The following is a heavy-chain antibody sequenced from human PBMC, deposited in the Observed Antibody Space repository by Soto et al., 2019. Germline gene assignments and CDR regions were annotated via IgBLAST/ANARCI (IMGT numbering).Heavy chain of an antibody. D-gene: IGHD3-10*01. CDR1: GDTFNSYT. CDR3: AASYGSGSRAFDY. Sequence: QVQLVQSGPEVKMPGSSVKVSCKASGDTFNSYTINWVRQAPGQGLQWMGRTIPILAMSNYALKFQGRVTITAAKSTTAAYVELSRLRSDDTAVYDCAASYGSGSRAFDYWGQGTLVTVSS. J-gene: IGHJ4*02. V-gene: IGHV1-69*02. CDR2: TIPILAMS.